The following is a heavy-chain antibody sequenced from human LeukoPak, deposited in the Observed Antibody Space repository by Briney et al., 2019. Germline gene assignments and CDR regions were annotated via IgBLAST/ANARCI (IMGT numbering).Heavy chain of an antibody. V-gene: IGHV1-69*05. D-gene: IGHD2-15*01. CDR3: ARTPFLYCSGGNCYSDY. Sequence: ASVKVSCKASGGTFSSYAISWVRQAPGQGLEWMGRIIPIFGTANYAQKFQGRVTITTDESTSTAYMELSSLRSEDTAVFYCARTPFLYCSGGNCYSDYWGQGTLVTVSS. CDR1: GGTFSSYA. CDR2: IIPIFGTA. J-gene: IGHJ4*02.